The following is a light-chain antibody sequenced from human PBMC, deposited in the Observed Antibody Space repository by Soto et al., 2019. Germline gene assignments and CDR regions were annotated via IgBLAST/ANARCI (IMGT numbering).Light chain of an antibody. V-gene: IGKV1-39*01. Sequence: DIQMTQSPSSLSASVGDRVTITCRASQSINNCLSWFQQKPGQAPKLLIYAASSLQSGVPSRFSGSGSGTDFILTIDSLQPEDFAPYYCQQTYIAPATFGQGTKVGVK. CDR2: AAS. J-gene: IGKJ1*01. CDR1: QSINNC. CDR3: QQTYIAPAT.